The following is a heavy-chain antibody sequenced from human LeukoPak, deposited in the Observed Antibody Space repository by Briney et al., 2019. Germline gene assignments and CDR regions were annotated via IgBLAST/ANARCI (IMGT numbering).Heavy chain of an antibody. J-gene: IGHJ6*03. CDR1: GGSISTSNYY. CDR2: IYYSGST. V-gene: IGHV4-39*07. CDR3: ARARCLSSSCYHYYYYYMDV. D-gene: IGHD2-2*01. Sequence: SETLSLTCTVSGGSISTSNYYWGWVRQPPGRGLEWIGSIYYSGSTYYNPSLKSRVTISVDTSKNQFSLKLSSVTAADTAVYYCARARCLSSSCYHYYYYYMDVWGKGTTVTISS.